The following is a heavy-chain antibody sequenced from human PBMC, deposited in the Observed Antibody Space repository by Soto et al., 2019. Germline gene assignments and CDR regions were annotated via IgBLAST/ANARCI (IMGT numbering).Heavy chain of an antibody. D-gene: IGHD2-15*01. V-gene: IGHV5-51*01. CDR1: GYSFTSYW. CDR2: IYPGDSDT. Sequence: GESLKISCKGSGYSFTSYWIGWVRQMPGKGLEWMGIIYPGDSDTRYSPSFQGQVTISADKSISTAYLQWSSLKASDTAMYYCASGPSVDPYYYGMDAWGQGTTVPVSS. CDR3: ASGPSVDPYYYGMDA. J-gene: IGHJ6*02.